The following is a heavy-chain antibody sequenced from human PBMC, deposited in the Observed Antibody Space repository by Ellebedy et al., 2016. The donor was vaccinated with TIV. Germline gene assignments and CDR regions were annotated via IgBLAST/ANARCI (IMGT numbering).Heavy chain of an antibody. CDR2: INPSGGST. D-gene: IGHD3-22*01. CDR1: GYTFNTNY. CDR3: ARDSYDSSGFDC. Sequence: AASVKVSCKASGYTFNTNYIHWVRQAPGQGLEWMGLINPSGGSTNYAQKFQGRVSVTRDTSTSTVYMELSSLRSEDTAVYYCARDSYDSSGFDCWGQGTLVTVSS. J-gene: IGHJ4*02. V-gene: IGHV1-46*02.